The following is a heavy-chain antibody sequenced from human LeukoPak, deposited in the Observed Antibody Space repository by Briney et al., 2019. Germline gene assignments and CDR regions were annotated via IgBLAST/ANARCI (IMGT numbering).Heavy chain of an antibody. CDR1: GYTFTCYY. J-gene: IGHJ5*02. CDR3: ARDLSMVRGARYRPYSWFGP. D-gene: IGHD3-10*01. CDR2: INPSGGST. V-gene: IGHV1-46*01. Sequence: GASVKVSCKASGYTFTCYYMYWVRQAPGQGLEWMGIINPSGGSTSYAQKYQGRVTITADESTSTAYMGLSSLRSEKTAVYYWARDLSMVRGARYRPYSWFGPWGQGTLVTVSS.